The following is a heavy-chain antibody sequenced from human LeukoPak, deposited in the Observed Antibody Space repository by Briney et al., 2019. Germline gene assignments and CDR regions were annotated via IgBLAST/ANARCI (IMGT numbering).Heavy chain of an antibody. CDR3: SRGTDAYKCGNS. CDR1: GGSFSGYY. V-gene: IGHV4-34*01. J-gene: IGHJ4*02. Sequence: PSETLSLTCAVYGGSFSGYYWTLIRQPPGKGLEWIGEIHYSGRINYNPSLKSRVTISADTSNNHFSLKMNSVTAADTAVYYCSRGTDAYKCGNSWGQGTLVTVSS. D-gene: IGHD5-24*01. CDR2: IHYSGRI.